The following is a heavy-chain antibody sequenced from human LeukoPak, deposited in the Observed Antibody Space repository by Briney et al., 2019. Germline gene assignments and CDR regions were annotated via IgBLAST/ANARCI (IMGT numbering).Heavy chain of an antibody. CDR3: GKDRVIAATGRFTGLFDY. J-gene: IGHJ4*02. CDR1: GFTFSSYA. CDR2: ISGSGGTT. Sequence: GGSLRLSCAASGFTFSSYAMSWVRQAPGEGLEWVSAISGSGGTTYCADSVKGRFTISRDNSKNTLYLQMNSLRAEDTAVYYCGKDRVIAATGRFTGLFDYWGQGTLVTVSS. V-gene: IGHV3-23*01. D-gene: IGHD6-13*01.